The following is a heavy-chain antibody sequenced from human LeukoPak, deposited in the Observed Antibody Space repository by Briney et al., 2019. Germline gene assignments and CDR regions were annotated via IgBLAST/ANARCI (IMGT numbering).Heavy chain of an antibody. CDR3: ARESVAYYYDSSGYYYGKFDP. D-gene: IGHD3-22*01. J-gene: IGHJ5*02. CDR1: GGTFSRYA. V-gene: IGHV1-69*13. CDR2: IIPIFGTA. Sequence: ASVKVSCKASGGTFSRYAINWVRQAPGQGLEWMGGIIPIFGTANYAQKFQGRVTITADESTSTAYMELSSLRSEDTAVYYCARESVAYYYDSSGYYYGKFDPWGQGTLVTVSS.